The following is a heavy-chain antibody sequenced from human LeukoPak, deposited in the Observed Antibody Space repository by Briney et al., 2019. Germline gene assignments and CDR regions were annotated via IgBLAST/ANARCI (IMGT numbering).Heavy chain of an antibody. CDR2: IYYSGST. V-gene: IGHV4-61*01. CDR1: GGSVSSGSYY. Sequence: SETLSLTCTVSGGSVSSGSYYWSWIRQPPGKGLEWIGYIYYSGSTNYNPSLKSRVTISVDTSKNQFSLKLSSVTAADTAVHYCARLTNDYSFDYWGQGTLVTVSS. D-gene: IGHD1-1*01. J-gene: IGHJ4*02. CDR3: ARLTNDYSFDY.